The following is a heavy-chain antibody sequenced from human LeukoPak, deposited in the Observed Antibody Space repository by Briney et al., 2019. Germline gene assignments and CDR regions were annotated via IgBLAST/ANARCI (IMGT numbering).Heavy chain of an antibody. D-gene: IGHD4-23*01. CDR3: AISTVVTHPTPNNWFDP. Sequence: GGSLRLSCAASGFTFSSYGMHWVRQAPGKGLEWVAVIWYDGSNKYYADSVKGRFTISRDNSKNTLYLQMNSLRAEDTAVYYCAISTVVTHPTPNNWFDPWGQGTLVTVSS. J-gene: IGHJ5*02. CDR1: GFTFSSYG. V-gene: IGHV3-33*01. CDR2: IWYDGSNK.